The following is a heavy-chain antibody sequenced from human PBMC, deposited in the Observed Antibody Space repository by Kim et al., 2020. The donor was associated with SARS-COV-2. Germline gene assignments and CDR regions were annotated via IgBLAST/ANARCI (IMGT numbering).Heavy chain of an antibody. CDR1: GFTFDDYS. D-gene: IGHD6-13*01. V-gene: IGHV3-43*01. J-gene: IGHJ4*01. Sequence: GGSLRLSCAVSGFTFDDYSVHWVRQAPGKGLEWVSLISWEGGKTDYADSVKGRFTISRDKTKNSLYLQMNSLRSEDTAVYYCAKGGVYTSSWYGFFYYWG. CDR3: AKGGVYTSSWYGFFYY. CDR2: ISWEGGKT.